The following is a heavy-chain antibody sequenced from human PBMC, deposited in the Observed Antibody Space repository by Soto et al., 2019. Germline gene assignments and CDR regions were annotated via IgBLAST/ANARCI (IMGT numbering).Heavy chain of an antibody. CDR1: GITFSDHY. D-gene: IGHD3-10*01. CDR2: ISGTAGTI. Sequence: QVQLVESGGGLVKPGGSLRLSCEASGITFSDHYMTWIRQAPGKGLEWISYISGTAGTIYYADSVKGRFTISRDNAKNSLFLQLTSLPAEDTAVYYCARAPYYGSGTYYYCALDVWGQGTTVTVSS. V-gene: IGHV3-11*01. CDR3: ARAPYYGSGTYYYCALDV. J-gene: IGHJ6*02.